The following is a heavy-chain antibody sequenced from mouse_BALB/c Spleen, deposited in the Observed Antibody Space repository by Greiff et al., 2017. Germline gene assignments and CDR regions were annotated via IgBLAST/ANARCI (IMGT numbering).Heavy chain of an antibody. D-gene: IGHD2-10*01. Sequence: EVQLQQSGAELVRPGTSVKISCKASGYTFTDYNMHWVKQSHGKSLEWIGYIYPYNGGTGYNQKFKSKATLTVDNSSSTAYMELRSLTSEDSAVYYCARSYYGNYGYYAMDYWGQGTSVTVSS. V-gene: IGHV1S29*02. J-gene: IGHJ4*01. CDR2: IYPYNGGT. CDR1: GYTFTDYN. CDR3: ARSYYGNYGYYAMDY.